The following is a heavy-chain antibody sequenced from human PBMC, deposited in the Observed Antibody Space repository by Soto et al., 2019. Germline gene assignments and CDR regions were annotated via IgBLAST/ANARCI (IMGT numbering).Heavy chain of an antibody. J-gene: IGHJ4*02. D-gene: IGHD5-18*01. V-gene: IGHV3-74*01. Sequence: EVQLVESGGDLVQPGGFLRLSCATSGFTFSRYWMHWVRQVPGKGLVWVSRINRDGSSISYSDSVKGRFTISRDNANDTLYLQMNSLRVEGPAVYYCARLPVDTVTSLDYWGQGTLVTVSS. CDR2: INRDGSSI. CDR1: GFTFSRYW. CDR3: ARLPVDTVTSLDY.